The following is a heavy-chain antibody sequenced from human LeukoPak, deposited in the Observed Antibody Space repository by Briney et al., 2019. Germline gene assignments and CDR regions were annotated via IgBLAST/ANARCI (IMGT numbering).Heavy chain of an antibody. CDR1: GFTFSSCW. CDR3: ARDDYGGLDY. Sequence: GGSLRLSCAASGFTFSSCWMSWVRQAPGKGLEWVANIKQDGSEKYYVDSVKGRFTISRDNAKNSLYLQVNSLRAEDTAVYSCARDDYGGLDYWGQGTLVTVSS. J-gene: IGHJ4*02. D-gene: IGHD4/OR15-4a*01. CDR2: IKQDGSEK. V-gene: IGHV3-7*01.